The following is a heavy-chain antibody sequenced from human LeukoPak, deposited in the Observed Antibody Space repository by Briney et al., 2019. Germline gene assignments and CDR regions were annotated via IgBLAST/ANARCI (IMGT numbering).Heavy chain of an antibody. V-gene: IGHV3-21*01. J-gene: IGHJ5*02. Sequence: GGSLRLSCAASGFTFSSYSMNWVRQAPGKGLEWVSSITTRSSYIYYADSVKGRFTISRGDAKSSLYLQMSSLRAEDTAVHYCARDPAAAGSVWLDPWGQGILVTVSS. D-gene: IGHD6-13*01. CDR1: GFTFSSYS. CDR3: ARDPAAAGSVWLDP. CDR2: ITTRSSYI.